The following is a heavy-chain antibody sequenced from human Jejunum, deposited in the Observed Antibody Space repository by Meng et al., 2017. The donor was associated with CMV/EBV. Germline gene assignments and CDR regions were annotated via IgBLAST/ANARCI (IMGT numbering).Heavy chain of an antibody. CDR3: VREGYYCTTNNCYKSFDY. J-gene: IGHJ4*02. Sequence: TDSFMHWVRRAPGQGLEWMGFINVNTGGTKSAQKLQSRVNMTRDTSISTAYMDLSRLGTDDTAVYYCVREGYYCTTNNCYKSFDYWGQGTLVTVSS. CDR1: TDSF. D-gene: IGHD2-2*02. CDR2: INVNTGGT. V-gene: IGHV1-2*02.